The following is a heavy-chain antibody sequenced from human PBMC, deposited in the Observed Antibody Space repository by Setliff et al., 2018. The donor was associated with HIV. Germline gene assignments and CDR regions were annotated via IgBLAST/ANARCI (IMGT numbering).Heavy chain of an antibody. CDR2: IYTSGST. CDR1: GGSISSYY. J-gene: IGHJ4*02. CDR3: ARDFDYGDYNWAFDY. Sequence: KASETLSLTCTVSGGSISSYYWSWIRQPAGKGLEWIGRIYTSGSTNYNPSLKSRVTMSVDTSKNQFSLKLSSVTAADTAVYYCARDFDYGDYNWAFDYWGQGTLVTVSS. D-gene: IGHD4-17*01. V-gene: IGHV4-4*07.